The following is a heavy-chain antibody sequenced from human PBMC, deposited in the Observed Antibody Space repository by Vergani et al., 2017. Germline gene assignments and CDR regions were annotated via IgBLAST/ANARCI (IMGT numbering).Heavy chain of an antibody. CDR2: IRYDGSNK. CDR3: AKDGLAYGSGSWYY. D-gene: IGHD3-10*01. Sequence: VQLVESGGGLVQPGGSLRLSCAASGFSFSSFGMHWVRQAPGKGLEWVTFIRYDGSNKYYADSVKGRFTISRDNSKNTVYLQMNSLRTGDTAVYYCAKDGLAYGSGSWYYWGRGTLVTVSS. V-gene: IGHV3-30*02. CDR1: GFSFSSFG. J-gene: IGHJ4*02.